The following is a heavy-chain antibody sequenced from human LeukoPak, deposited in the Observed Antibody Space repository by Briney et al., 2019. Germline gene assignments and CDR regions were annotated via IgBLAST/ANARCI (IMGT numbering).Heavy chain of an antibody. D-gene: IGHD3-10*01. Sequence: PSETLSLTCTVSGGSISSYYWSWIRQPPGKGLEWIGYIYTSGSTNYNPSLKSRVTISVDTSKNQFSLKLSSVTAADTAVYYCASSLPYHYGSGSTSFDYWGQGTLVTVSS. V-gene: IGHV4-4*09. CDR2: IYTSGST. CDR1: GGSISSYY. J-gene: IGHJ4*02. CDR3: ASSLPYHYGSGSTSFDY.